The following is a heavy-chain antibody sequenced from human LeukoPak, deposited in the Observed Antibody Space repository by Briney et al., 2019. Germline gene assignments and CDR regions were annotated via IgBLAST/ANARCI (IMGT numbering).Heavy chain of an antibody. CDR2: IYYSGST. CDR1: GGSISSYY. J-gene: IGHJ5*02. Sequence: SETLSLTRTVSGGSISSYYWSWIRQPPGKGLEWIGYIYYSGSTNYNPSLKSRVTISVDTSKNQFSLKLSSVTAADTAVYYCARVGSGWYSFRWFDPWGQGTLVTVSS. V-gene: IGHV4-59*01. CDR3: ARVGSGWYSFRWFDP. D-gene: IGHD6-19*01.